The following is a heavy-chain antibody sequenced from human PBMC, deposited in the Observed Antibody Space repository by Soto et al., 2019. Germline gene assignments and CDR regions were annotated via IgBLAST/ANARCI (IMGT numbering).Heavy chain of an antibody. CDR2: IIPIFGTA. J-gene: IGHJ4*02. CDR3: AREPRGYSYGIFDY. V-gene: IGHV1-69*13. D-gene: IGHD5-18*01. CDR1: GGTFSSYA. Sequence: SVRVSGKGSGGTFSSYAISWVRQAPGQGLEWMGGIIPIFGTANYAQNFQGRVTITADESTSTAYMELSSLRSEDTAVYYCAREPRGYSYGIFDYWGQGTLVTVSS.